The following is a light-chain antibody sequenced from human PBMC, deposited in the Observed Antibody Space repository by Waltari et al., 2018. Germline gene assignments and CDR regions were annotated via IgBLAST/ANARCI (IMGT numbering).Light chain of an antibody. J-gene: IGLJ2*01. CDR2: EVT. CDR3: SSYAGSNRVL. CDR1: NSDAGTYNS. Sequence: QSALPQPPSASGPPGQSVTISCPATNSDAGTYNSVPWYQQPPGSPPRPIIFEVTKRPSGVPDRFSGSKSGNTASLTVSGLQTEDEADYYCSSYAGSNRVLFGEGTKLTVL. V-gene: IGLV2-8*01.